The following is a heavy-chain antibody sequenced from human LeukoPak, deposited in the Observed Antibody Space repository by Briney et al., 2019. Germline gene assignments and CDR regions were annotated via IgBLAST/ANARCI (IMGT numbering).Heavy chain of an antibody. CDR1: DGSTTGTRYY. CDR2: INYRGAV. V-gene: IGHV4-39*06. CDR3: ARVTKYDNSRNNYYMDV. D-gene: IGHD4-17*01. Sequence: SETLSLTCTVSDGSTTGTRYYWGWFRQTPGKGPEWIGDINYRGAVYYNPSLRSRATISLDTSKNQFPLRLTSVTAADTAVYFCARVTKYDNSRNNYYMDVWGKGTTVTVSS. J-gene: IGHJ6*03.